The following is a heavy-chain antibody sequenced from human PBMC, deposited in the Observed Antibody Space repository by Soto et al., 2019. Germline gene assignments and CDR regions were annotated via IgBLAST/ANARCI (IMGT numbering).Heavy chain of an antibody. CDR2: ISSTGMTI. CDR3: ARAFALHGLDV. V-gene: IGHV3-48*03. J-gene: IGHJ6*02. Sequence: EVQLVESGGGLVQPGGSLRLSCVASGFTFSSYEMNWVRQAPGKGLEWVSYISSTGMTIYYADSVKGRFTISRDNAQNSLFLQMNSLRAEDTAVYYCARAFALHGLDVWGQGTTVTVS. CDR1: GFTFSSYE.